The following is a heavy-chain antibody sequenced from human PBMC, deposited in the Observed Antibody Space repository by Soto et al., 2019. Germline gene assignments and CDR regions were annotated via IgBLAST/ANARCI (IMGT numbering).Heavy chain of an antibody. CDR2: IYHSGST. V-gene: IGHV4-30-2*01. CDR3: ARQYCTNGVCPFDY. D-gene: IGHD2-8*01. J-gene: IGHJ4*02. CDR1: GGSISSGGYS. Sequence: SETLSLTCAVSGGSISSGGYSWSWIQQPPGKGLEWIGYIYHSGSTYYNPSLKSRVTISVDRSKNQFSLKLSSVTAADTAVYYCARQYCTNGVCPFDYWGQGTLVTVSS.